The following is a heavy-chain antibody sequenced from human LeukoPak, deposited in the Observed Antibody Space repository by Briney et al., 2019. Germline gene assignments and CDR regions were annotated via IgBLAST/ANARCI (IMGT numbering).Heavy chain of an antibody. D-gene: IGHD3-22*01. J-gene: IGHJ4*02. CDR1: GFTFGAYT. V-gene: IGHV3-21*01. Sequence: PGGSLRLSCAASGFTFGAYTINWVRQAPGKGLEWVSCIFSRSESILYADSVKGRFTISRDNAKNSLYLQMNSLRAEDTAVYYCARGAYYYEDWGQGTQVTVSS. CDR2: IFSRSESI. CDR3: ARGAYYYED.